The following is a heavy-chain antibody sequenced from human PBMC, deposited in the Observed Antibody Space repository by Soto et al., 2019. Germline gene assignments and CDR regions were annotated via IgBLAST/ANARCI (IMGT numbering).Heavy chain of an antibody. V-gene: IGHV4-39*01. CDR1: GGSISSSSYY. D-gene: IGHD3-22*01. CDR3: ANQYDSSGYYYYGMDV. CDR2: IYYSGST. J-gene: IGHJ6*02. Sequence: SETLSLTCTVSGGSISSSSYYWGWIRQPPGKGLEWIGSIYYSGSTYYNPSLKSRVTISVDTSKNQFSLKLSSVTAADTAVYYCANQYDSSGYYYYGMDVWGQGTTVTVSS.